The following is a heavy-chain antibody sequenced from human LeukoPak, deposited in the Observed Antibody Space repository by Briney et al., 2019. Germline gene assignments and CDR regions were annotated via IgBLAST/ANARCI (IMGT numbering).Heavy chain of an antibody. CDR1: GGSISSSSYY. D-gene: IGHD2-2*01. CDR2: IYYSGST. CDR3: AAEDSSTSSMDV. Sequence: PSETLSLTCTVSGGSISSSSYYWGWIRQPPGKGLEWIGSIYYSGSTYYNPSLKSRVTISVDTSKNQFSLKLSSVTAADTAVYYCAAEDSSTSSMDVWGKGTTVTVSS. J-gene: IGHJ6*04. V-gene: IGHV4-39*07.